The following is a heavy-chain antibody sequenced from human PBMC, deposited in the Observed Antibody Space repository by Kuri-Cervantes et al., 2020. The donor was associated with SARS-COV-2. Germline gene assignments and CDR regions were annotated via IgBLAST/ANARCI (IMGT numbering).Heavy chain of an antibody. CDR3: AKFAERQLIYFQH. CDR2: INSDGSST. CDR1: GFTFSSYW. D-gene: IGHD3/OR15-3a*01. J-gene: IGHJ1*01. Sequence: GGSLRLSCAASGFTFSSYWMHWVRQAPGKGLVWVSRINSDGSSTSYADSVKGRFTISKDKLSDTLSLQMNSLRVEDTATYFCAKFAERQLIYFQHWGQGTVVTVSS. V-gene: IGHV3-74*01.